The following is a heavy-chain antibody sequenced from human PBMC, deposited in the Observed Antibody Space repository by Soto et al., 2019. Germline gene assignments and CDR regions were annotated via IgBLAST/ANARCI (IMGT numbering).Heavy chain of an antibody. V-gene: IGHV1-69*08. J-gene: IGHJ6*02. D-gene: IGHD3-10*01. CDR3: ARDTHYYGSGRTIPHASYYYYYGMDV. Sequence: QVQLVQSGAEVKKPGSSVKVSCKASGGTFSSYTISWVRQAPGQGLEWMGRIIPILGIANYAQKFQGRVTITADKSTSTVYMSLSSVRSEYTAVYYCARDTHYYGSGRTIPHASYYYYYGMDVWGQGTTDTVSS. CDR2: IIPILGIA. CDR1: GGTFSSYT.